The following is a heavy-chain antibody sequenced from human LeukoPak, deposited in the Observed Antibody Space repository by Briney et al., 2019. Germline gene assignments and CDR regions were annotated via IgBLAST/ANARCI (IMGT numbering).Heavy chain of an antibody. J-gene: IGHJ4*02. Sequence: SETLSLTCSVSGGSISGDHWNWIRQTPGKGLEWIGCIYYSGRTYYNPSLKSRVTISVDMSKSQFSLRLTSVTAADTAVYYCAKARGSSVYEQFDYWGQGTQVTVSP. CDR3: AKARGSSVYEQFDY. V-gene: IGHV4-59*01. D-gene: IGHD5/OR15-5a*01. CDR2: IYYSGRT. CDR1: GGSISGDH.